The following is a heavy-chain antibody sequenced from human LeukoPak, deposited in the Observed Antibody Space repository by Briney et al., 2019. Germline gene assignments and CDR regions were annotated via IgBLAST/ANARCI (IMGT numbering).Heavy chain of an antibody. CDR3: ARDVLRFLEWPPYFDY. CDR2: ISSSSTI. J-gene: IGHJ4*02. CDR1: GFTFSSYS. V-gene: IGHV3-48*01. Sequence: GGFLRLSCAASGFTFSSYSMNRVRQAPGKGLEWVSYISSSSTIYYADSVKGRFTISRDNAKNSLYLQMNSLRAEDTAVYYCARDVLRFLEWPPYFDYWGQGTLVTVSS. D-gene: IGHD3-3*01.